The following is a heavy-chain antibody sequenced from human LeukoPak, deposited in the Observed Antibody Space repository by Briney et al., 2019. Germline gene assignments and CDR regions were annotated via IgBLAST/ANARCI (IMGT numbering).Heavy chain of an antibody. CDR3: ARAPGIGWPYFFEY. CDR1: GFTFSAYA. CDR2: ISSSGGTT. J-gene: IGHJ4*02. D-gene: IGHD6-19*01. V-gene: IGHV3-23*01. Sequence: GGSLRLSCAGSGFTFSAYAMSWVRQSPGKGLEWVSTISSSGGTTYYADSVKGRFTISGDSSKNTLWLQMNSLRAKDAALYYCARAPGIGWPYFFEYWGQGTLVTVSS.